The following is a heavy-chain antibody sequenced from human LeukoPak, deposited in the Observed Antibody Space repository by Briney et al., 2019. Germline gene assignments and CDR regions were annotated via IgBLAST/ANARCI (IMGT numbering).Heavy chain of an antibody. J-gene: IGHJ4*02. Sequence: SETLSLTCTVSGGSISNYYWSWMRQPPGKGLEWIGYVYYSGSTNYNPSLKSRVTMSVYTSKNHFSLRLSSVTAADTAVYYCARGSVYFDSWGQGTLVTVSS. CDR2: VYYSGST. V-gene: IGHV4-59*01. CDR1: GGSISNYY. CDR3: ARGSVYFDS.